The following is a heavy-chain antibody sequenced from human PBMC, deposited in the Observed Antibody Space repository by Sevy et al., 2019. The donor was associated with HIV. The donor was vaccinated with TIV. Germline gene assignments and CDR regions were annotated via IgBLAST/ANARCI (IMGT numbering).Heavy chain of an antibody. D-gene: IGHD3-10*01. CDR3: ARVGIFGKTESHNRFMDY. V-gene: IGHV3-7*01. CDR1: GFTFTTYW. J-gene: IGHJ4*02. CDR2: INQVGSKI. Sequence: GGSLRLSCAASGFTFTTYWMTWVRQAPGKGLEWVANINQVGSKINYVDSVKGRFIISTDNSKKSLYVQMNSLRADDNAVCYCARVGIFGKTESHNRFMDYWGQGTLVTVSS.